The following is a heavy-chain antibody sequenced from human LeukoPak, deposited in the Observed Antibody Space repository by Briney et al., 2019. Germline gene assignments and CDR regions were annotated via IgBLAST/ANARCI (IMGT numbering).Heavy chain of an antibody. V-gene: IGHV3-23*01. CDR2: ISGSGGST. Sequence: GGSLRLSCVASGFTFDDFGMSWVRQAPGKGLEWVSAISGSGGSTYYADSVKGRFTISRDNSKNTLYLQMNSLRAEDTAIYYCATYRQVLLPFESWGQGTLVTVSS. CDR3: ATYRQVLLPFES. J-gene: IGHJ4*02. CDR1: GFTFDDFG. D-gene: IGHD2-8*02.